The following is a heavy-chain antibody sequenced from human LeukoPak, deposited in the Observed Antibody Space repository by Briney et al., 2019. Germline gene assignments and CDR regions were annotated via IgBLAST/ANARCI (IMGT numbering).Heavy chain of an antibody. Sequence: SETLSLTCTVSGGSISSYYWSWIRQPPGKGLEWIGYIYYSGSTNYNPSLKSRVTISVDTSKNQFSLKLSSVTAADTAVYYCARATAMVKGYNWFDPWGQGTLVTVSS. J-gene: IGHJ5*02. D-gene: IGHD5-18*01. V-gene: IGHV4-59*01. CDR1: GGSISSYY. CDR3: ARATAMVKGYNWFDP. CDR2: IYYSGST.